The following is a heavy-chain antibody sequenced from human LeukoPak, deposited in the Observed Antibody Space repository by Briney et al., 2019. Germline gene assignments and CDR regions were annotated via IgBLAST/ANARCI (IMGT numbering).Heavy chain of an antibody. CDR1: GFTFSSYA. D-gene: IGHD2-21*02. J-gene: IGHJ6*02. CDR2: ISYDGSNK. Sequence: PGRSLRLSCAASGFTFSSYAMHWVRQAPGKGLEWVAVISYDGSNKYYADSVKGRFTISRDNSKNTLYLQMNSLRAEDTAVYYCARDVVVTAIHYYYGMDVWGQGTTVTVSS. V-gene: IGHV3-30-3*01. CDR3: ARDVVVTAIHYYYGMDV.